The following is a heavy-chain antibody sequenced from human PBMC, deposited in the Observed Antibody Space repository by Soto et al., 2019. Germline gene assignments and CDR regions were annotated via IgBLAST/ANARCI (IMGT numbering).Heavy chain of an antibody. CDR1: GGSISSYY. V-gene: IGHV4-59*08. J-gene: IGHJ5*02. CDR3: ARRVTLYYYGSGSYLAWFDT. D-gene: IGHD3-10*01. CDR2: IYYSGST. Sequence: SDTLSLTSTVSGGSISSYYWSWSLRPPGKGLEWIGYIYYSGSTNYNPSLKSRVTISVDTSKNQFSLKPSSVTAADTAVYYCARRVTLYYYGSGSYLAWFDTWGQGTLVTVSS.